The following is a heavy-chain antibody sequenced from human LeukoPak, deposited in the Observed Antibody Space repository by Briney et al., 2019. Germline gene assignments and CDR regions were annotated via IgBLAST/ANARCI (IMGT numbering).Heavy chain of an antibody. CDR2: ISAYNGNT. D-gene: IGHD6-13*01. CDR3: ARDQAAAGIYYFDY. J-gene: IGHJ4*02. CDR1: GYTFTSYG. V-gene: IGHV1-18*01. Sequence: ASVKVSCKASGYTFTSYGISWVRQAPGQGLDGMGWISAYNGNTNYAQKFQGRVTMTTDSSTSTVYMELRSLGSDDTAVYYCARDQAAAGIYYFDYWGQGTLVTVSS.